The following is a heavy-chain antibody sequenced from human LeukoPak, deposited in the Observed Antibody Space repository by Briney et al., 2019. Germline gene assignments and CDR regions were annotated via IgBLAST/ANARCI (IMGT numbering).Heavy chain of an antibody. Sequence: ASVKVSCKASGGTFSSYAISWVRQAPGQGLEWMGGIIPIFGTANYAQKFQGRVTITADESTSTAYMELSSLRSEDTAVYYCARDPAYGDSSGYYPSFDYWGQGTLVTVSS. V-gene: IGHV1-69*01. D-gene: IGHD3-22*01. CDR3: ARDPAYGDSSGYYPSFDY. J-gene: IGHJ4*02. CDR1: GGTFSSYA. CDR2: IIPIFGTA.